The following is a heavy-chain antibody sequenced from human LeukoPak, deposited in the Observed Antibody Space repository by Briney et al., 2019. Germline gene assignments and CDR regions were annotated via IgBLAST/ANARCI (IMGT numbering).Heavy chain of an antibody. D-gene: IGHD2-2*01. J-gene: IGHJ1*01. CDR1: GYTFTGYY. CDR3: ARDSVVVVPAAIPEYFQH. V-gene: IGHV1-2*02. Sequence: GASVKVSCKASGYTFTGYYMHWVRQAPGQGLEWMGWINPNSGGTNYAQKFQGRVTMTRDTSINTAYMELSRLRSDDTAVYYCARDSVVVVPAAIPEYFQHWGQGTLVTVSS. CDR2: INPNSGGT.